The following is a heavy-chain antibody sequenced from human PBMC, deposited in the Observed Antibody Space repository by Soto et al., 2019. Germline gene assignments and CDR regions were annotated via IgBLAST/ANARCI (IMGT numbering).Heavy chain of an antibody. CDR3: AREVQVHTPAFVY. Sequence: QVQLVQSGAEMKKPGSSVKVSCQSSGGTFNTYAMNWVRQAPGQGPEWMGDISPMFGAGNYVPKFQGRVTITADESTGTSYMQLSSLTSEDTALYFCAREVQVHTPAFVYWGQGTLVTVSS. CDR1: GGTFNTYA. D-gene: IGHD3-10*01. J-gene: IGHJ4*02. CDR2: ISPMFGAG. V-gene: IGHV1-69*19.